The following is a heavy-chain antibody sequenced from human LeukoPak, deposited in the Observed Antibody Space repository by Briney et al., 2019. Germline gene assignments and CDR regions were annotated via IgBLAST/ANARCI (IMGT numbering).Heavy chain of an antibody. V-gene: IGHV3-23*01. J-gene: IGHJ4*02. CDR3: AKDSDSSGWYCADY. CDR2: ISGSGGST. CDR1: GFTFSSYA. Sequence: GGSLRLSCAASGFTFSSYAMSWVRQAPGKGLEWVSAISGSGGSTYYADSVKGRFTISRDNSKNTLYLQMNSLRVEDTAVYYCAKDSDSSGWYCADYWGQGTLVTVSS. D-gene: IGHD6-19*01.